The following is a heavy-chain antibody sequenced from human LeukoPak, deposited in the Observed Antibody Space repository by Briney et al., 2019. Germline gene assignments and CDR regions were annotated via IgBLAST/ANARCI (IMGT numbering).Heavy chain of an antibody. CDR2: ISSSSDYT. D-gene: IGHD6-13*01. CDR1: GFTFSDYY. CDR3: ARPPYSSSWDPGWFDP. Sequence: PGGSLRLSCVASGFTFSDYYMSWIRQAPGKGLEWVSYISSSSDYTNYADSVRGRFTISRDNAKNSLYLQMNSLIAEDTAVYYCARPPYSSSWDPGWFDPWGQGTLITVSS. V-gene: IGHV3-11*06. J-gene: IGHJ5*02.